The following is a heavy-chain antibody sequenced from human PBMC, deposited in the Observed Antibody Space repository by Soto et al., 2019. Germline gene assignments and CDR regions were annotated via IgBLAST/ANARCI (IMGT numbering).Heavy chain of an antibody. D-gene: IGHD3-22*01. J-gene: IGHJ4*02. Sequence: QLQLQESGSGLVKPSQTLSLTCAVSGGSISSGGYSWSWIRQPPGKGLEWIGYIYHSGSTYYNPSLKSRVTISVDRSKNQFSLKLSSVTAADTAVYYCDRAGAFYDSSAAFDYWGQGTLVTVSS. CDR3: DRAGAFYDSSAAFDY. CDR1: GGSISSGGYS. CDR2: IYHSGST. V-gene: IGHV4-30-2*01.